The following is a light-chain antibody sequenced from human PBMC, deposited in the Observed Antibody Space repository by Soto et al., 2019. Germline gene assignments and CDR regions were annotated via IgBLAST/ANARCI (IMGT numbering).Light chain of an antibody. Sequence: QSVLTQPASVSGSPGQSITISCTGTSSDVGGYNYVSWYQQHPGKAPKLMIYDVNTRPSGVSNRFSGSKSGNTASLTISGLQAEDEDDYYCSSYTSTISFGGGTKVTVL. V-gene: IGLV2-14*01. CDR2: DVN. CDR1: SSDVGGYNY. J-gene: IGLJ2*01. CDR3: SSYTSTIS.